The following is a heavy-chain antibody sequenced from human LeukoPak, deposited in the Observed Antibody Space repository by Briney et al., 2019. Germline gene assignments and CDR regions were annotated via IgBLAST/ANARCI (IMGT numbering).Heavy chain of an antibody. D-gene: IGHD6-13*01. CDR1: GFTFSSYS. Sequence: GGSLRPSCAASGFTFSSYSMNWVRQAPGKGLEWVSSISSSSSYIYYADSVKGRFTISRDNAKNSLYLQMNSLRAEDTAVYYCARGRSSSWYDVDYWGQGTLVTVSS. CDR2: ISSSSSYI. CDR3: ARGRSSSWYDVDY. J-gene: IGHJ4*02. V-gene: IGHV3-21*01.